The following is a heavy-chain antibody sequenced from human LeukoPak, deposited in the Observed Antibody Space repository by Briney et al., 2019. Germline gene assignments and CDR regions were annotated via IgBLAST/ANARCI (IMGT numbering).Heavy chain of an antibody. J-gene: IGHJ4*02. CDR2: INSDGSST. CDR3: ARDGATYYYDSSGYYPPDY. CDR1: GFTFSSYG. V-gene: IGHV3-74*01. D-gene: IGHD3-22*01. Sequence: GGSLRLSCAASGFTFSSYGMHWVRQAPGKGLVWVSRINSDGSSTSYADSVKGRFTISRDNAKNTLYLQMNSLRAEDTAVYYCARDGATYYYDSSGYYPPDYWGQGTLVTVSS.